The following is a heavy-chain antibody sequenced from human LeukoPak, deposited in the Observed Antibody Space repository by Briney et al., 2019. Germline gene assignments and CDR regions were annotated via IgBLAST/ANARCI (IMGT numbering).Heavy chain of an antibody. J-gene: IGHJ4*02. CDR2: IYYSGST. CDR3: AREPYSGYYFDY. Sequence: PSETLSLTCTVSGGSISSYYWSWIRQPPGKGLEWIGYIYYSGSTNYNPSLKSRVTISVDTSKNQFSLKLSSVTAADTAVYYCAREPYSGYYFDYWGQGTLVTVSS. V-gene: IGHV4-59*01. D-gene: IGHD2-21*01. CDR1: GGSISSYY.